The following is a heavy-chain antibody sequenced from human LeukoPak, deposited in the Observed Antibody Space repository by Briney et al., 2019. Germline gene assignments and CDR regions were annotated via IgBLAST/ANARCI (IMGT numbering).Heavy chain of an antibody. Sequence: PSETLSLTCAVYGGSFSGYYWSWIRQSPGKGLEWIGEINHSGSTNYNPSLKSRVTISVDTSKNQFSLKLSSVTAADTAVYYCARGRRSSWYTYWGQGTLVTVSS. CDR2: INHSGST. J-gene: IGHJ4*02. CDR1: GGSFSGYY. CDR3: ARGRRSSWYTY. V-gene: IGHV4-34*01. D-gene: IGHD6-13*01.